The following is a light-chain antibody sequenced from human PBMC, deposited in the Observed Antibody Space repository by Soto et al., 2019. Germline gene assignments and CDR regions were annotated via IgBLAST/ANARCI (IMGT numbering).Light chain of an antibody. CDR2: GAS. Sequence: EIVMTQSPATLSVSPGERATLSCRASQSVNVNLAWYQQKPGQAPRLLIYGASNRATGIPARFSGSGSGTEFTLTISSLQSEDIAVYYCQHYNNWPPYTFGQGTKLEIK. CDR1: QSVNVN. CDR3: QHYNNWPPYT. V-gene: IGKV3-15*01. J-gene: IGKJ2*01.